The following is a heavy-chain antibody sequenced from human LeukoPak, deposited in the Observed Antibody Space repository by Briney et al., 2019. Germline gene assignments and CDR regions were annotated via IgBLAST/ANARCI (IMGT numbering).Heavy chain of an antibody. Sequence: ASVKVSCKASGYTFTGYYMHWLRQTPGQGLEWMGWINPNSGGTNYAQKFQGRVTMTRDTSISTAYMELSRLRSDDTAVYYCARDGREGYDFWSGYYAADWGQGTLVTVSS. CDR1: GYTFTGYY. D-gene: IGHD3-3*01. CDR3: ARDGREGYDFWSGYYAAD. V-gene: IGHV1-2*02. CDR2: INPNSGGT. J-gene: IGHJ4*02.